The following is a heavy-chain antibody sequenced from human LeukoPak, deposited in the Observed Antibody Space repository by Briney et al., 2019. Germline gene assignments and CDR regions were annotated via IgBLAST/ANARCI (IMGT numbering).Heavy chain of an antibody. CDR1: GGYYSGYY. D-gene: IGHD3-10*01. CDR3: ARGGNYYGSGSFVY. J-gene: IGHJ4*02. V-gene: IGHV4-59*01. CDR2: IYYSGST. Sequence: SETLSLTCGVFGGYYSGYYWSWIRQPPGKGLEWIGYIYYSGSTNYNPSLKSRVTISVDTSKNQFSLKLSSVTAADTAVYYCARGGNYYGSGSFVYWGQGTLVTVSS.